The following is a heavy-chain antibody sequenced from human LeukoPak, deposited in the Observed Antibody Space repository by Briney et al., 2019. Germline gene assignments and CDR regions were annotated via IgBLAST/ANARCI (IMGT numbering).Heavy chain of an antibody. CDR3: VRVDDFWSGYAYMDV. CDR1: GFTFSSYS. Sequence: PGGSLRLSCAASGFTFSSYSMNWVRQAPGKGLEWVSYISSSSSTIYYADSVKGRFTISRDNAKNSLYLQMNSLRAEDTAVYYCVRVDDFWSGYAYMDVWGKGTTVTVSS. CDR2: ISSSSSTI. V-gene: IGHV3-48*04. J-gene: IGHJ6*03. D-gene: IGHD3-3*01.